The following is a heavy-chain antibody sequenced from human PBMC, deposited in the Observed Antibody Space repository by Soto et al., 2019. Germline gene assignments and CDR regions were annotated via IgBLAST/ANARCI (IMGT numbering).Heavy chain of an antibody. CDR1: GYTFTSYD. J-gene: IGHJ3*02. Sequence: QVQLVQSGAEVKKPGASVKVSCKASGYTFTSYDINWVRQATGQGLEWMGWMNPNSGNTGYAKKFQGRVTMTRNTSISTAYMELSNLRSEDTAVYYCARVRGGQWLVLDAFDIWGQGTMVTVSS. CDR3: ARVRGGQWLVLDAFDI. D-gene: IGHD6-19*01. CDR2: MNPNSGNT. V-gene: IGHV1-8*01.